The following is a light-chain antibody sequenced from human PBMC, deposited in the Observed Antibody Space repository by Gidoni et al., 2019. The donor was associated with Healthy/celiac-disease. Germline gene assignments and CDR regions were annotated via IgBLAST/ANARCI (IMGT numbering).Light chain of an antibody. Sequence: EMVLTQSPGTLSLSPGERATLSCRASQSVSSSYLAWYQQTPGQAPRLLNYGASSMATGIPDRFSGSGSGTDFTLTISRLEPEDFAVYYCQQYGSSPLTFGPGTKVDIK. CDR1: QSVSSSY. CDR3: QQYGSSPLT. CDR2: GAS. V-gene: IGKV3-20*01. J-gene: IGKJ3*01.